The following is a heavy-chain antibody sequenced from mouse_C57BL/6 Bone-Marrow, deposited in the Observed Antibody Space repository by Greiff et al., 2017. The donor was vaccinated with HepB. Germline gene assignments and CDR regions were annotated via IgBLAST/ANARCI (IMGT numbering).Heavy chain of an antibody. D-gene: IGHD1-1*01. CDR1: GYTFTDYY. Sequence: EVQLQQSGPELVKPGASVKISCKASGYTFTDYYMNWVKQSHGKSLEWIGDINPNNGGTSYNQKFKGKATLTVDKSSSTAYMELRSLTSEDSAVYYCARSGIYYGSSYGWYFDVWGTGTTVTVSS. V-gene: IGHV1-26*01. CDR3: ARSGIYYGSSYGWYFDV. CDR2: INPNNGGT. J-gene: IGHJ1*03.